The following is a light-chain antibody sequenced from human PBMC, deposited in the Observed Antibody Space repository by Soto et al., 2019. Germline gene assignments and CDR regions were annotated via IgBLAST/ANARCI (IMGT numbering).Light chain of an antibody. V-gene: IGKV3-11*01. Sequence: EIVMTQSPATLSVSPGEGATLSCRASQSVSSKLAWYQQKSGQAPRLLIYDASNRAAGIPARFSGRGSGTDFTLTISSLEPEDFAVYYCQQHSDWPPEITFGQGTRLEIK. CDR2: DAS. CDR3: QQHSDWPPEIT. CDR1: QSVSSK. J-gene: IGKJ5*01.